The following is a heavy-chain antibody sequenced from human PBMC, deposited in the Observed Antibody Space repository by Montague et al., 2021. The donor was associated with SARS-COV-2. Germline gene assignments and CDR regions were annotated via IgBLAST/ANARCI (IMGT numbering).Heavy chain of an antibody. J-gene: IGHJ6*02. Sequence: TLSLTCTVSGGSASSGSYYWSWLRQPAGQGLEWIGRIYTSGSSNYNPSLKSRVTISVDTSKNQFSLKVSTVTAADTAVYYCARERSADYYDGSGYHSYKYGMDVWGQGTTVTVSS. D-gene: IGHD3-22*01. CDR1: GGSASSGSYY. CDR3: ARERSADYYDGSGYHSYKYGMDV. CDR2: IYTSGSS. V-gene: IGHV4-61*02.